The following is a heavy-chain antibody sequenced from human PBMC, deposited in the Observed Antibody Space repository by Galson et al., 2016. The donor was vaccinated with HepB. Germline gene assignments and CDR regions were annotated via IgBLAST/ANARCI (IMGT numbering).Heavy chain of an antibody. CDR3: ARGSVLLLFGDLLKTLRDYGMDV. V-gene: IGHV1-8*01. Sequence: SVKVSCKASGYTFNRYDINWVRQATGQGLEWMGWMNPNSGNTGYAQKFQGRVTMTRNTSISTAYMELSSLSAEDTAVYYCARGSVLLLFGDLLKTLRDYGMDVWGQGTTVTVSS. CDR2: MNPNSGNT. D-gene: IGHD3-10*01. CDR1: GYTFNRYD. J-gene: IGHJ6*02.